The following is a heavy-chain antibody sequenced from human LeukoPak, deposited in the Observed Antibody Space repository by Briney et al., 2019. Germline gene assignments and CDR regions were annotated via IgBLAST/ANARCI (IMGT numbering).Heavy chain of an antibody. CDR1: GGSISSSSYY. CDR3: ARRKPGSKVVDY. D-gene: IGHD3-10*01. Sequence: SETLSLTCTVSGGSISSSSYYWGWIRQPPGKGLEWIGEINHSGSTNYNPSLKSRVTISVDTSKNQFSLKLSSVTAADTAVYYCARRKPGSKVVDYWGQGTLVTVSS. V-gene: IGHV4-39*07. J-gene: IGHJ4*02. CDR2: INHSGST.